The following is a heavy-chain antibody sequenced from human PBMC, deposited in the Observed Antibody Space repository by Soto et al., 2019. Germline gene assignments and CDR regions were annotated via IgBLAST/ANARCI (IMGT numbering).Heavy chain of an antibody. CDR3: AKYSGGYYYSFLDY. D-gene: IGHD3-22*01. V-gene: IGHV3-23*01. CDR2: ISGSGGST. Sequence: PGGSLRLSCAASGFTFSSYAMSWVRQAPGKGLEWVSAISGSGGSTYYVDSVKGRFTISRDNSKNTLYLQMNSLRAEDTAVYYCAKYSGGYYYSFLDYWGQGTLVTVSS. J-gene: IGHJ4*02. CDR1: GFTFSSYA.